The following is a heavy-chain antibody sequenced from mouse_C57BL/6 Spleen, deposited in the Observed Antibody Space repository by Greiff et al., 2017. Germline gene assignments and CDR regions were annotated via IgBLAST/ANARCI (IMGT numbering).Heavy chain of an antibody. CDR2: ISYSGST. CDR1: GYSITSDY. J-gene: IGHJ1*03. V-gene: IGHV3-8*01. Sequence: EVMLVESGPGLAKPSQTLSLTCSVTGYSITSDYWNWIRKFPGNKLEYMGYISYSGSTYYYPSLKSRISITRDTSKNQDYLQLNSVTTEDTATYYCARRGNDYDRYFDVWGTGTTVTVSS. CDR3: ARRGNDYDRYFDV. D-gene: IGHD2-4*01.